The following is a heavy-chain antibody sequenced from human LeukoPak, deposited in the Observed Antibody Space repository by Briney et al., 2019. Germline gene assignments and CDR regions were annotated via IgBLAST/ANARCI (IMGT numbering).Heavy chain of an antibody. J-gene: IGHJ4*02. V-gene: IGHV1-2*02. CDR3: ARNPGSIAAAGEADY. Sequence: GASVKVSCKASGYTFTGYYMHWVRQDPGQGLEWMGWINPNSGGTNYAQKFQGRVTMTRDTSISTAYMELSRLRSDDTAVYYCARNPGSIAAAGEADYWGQGTLVTVSS. CDR2: INPNSGGT. D-gene: IGHD6-13*01. CDR1: GYTFTGYY.